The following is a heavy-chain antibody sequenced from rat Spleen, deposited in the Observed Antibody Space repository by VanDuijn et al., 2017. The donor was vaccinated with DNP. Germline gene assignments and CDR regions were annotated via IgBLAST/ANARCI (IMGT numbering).Heavy chain of an antibody. CDR1: GFSLTSYG. CDR2: IWAGGST. Sequence: QVQLKESGPGLVQPSQTLSLTCTVSGFSLTSYGVSWVRQPPGKGLEWIGAIWAGGSTNYNSAVQSRLSISRDTSKSQVFLKMNSLQPEDTGTYYCTRSLSYTYYGYFDHWGQGVMVTVSS. V-gene: IGHV2-4*01. D-gene: IGHD1-9*01. CDR3: TRSLSYTYYGYFDH. J-gene: IGHJ2*01.